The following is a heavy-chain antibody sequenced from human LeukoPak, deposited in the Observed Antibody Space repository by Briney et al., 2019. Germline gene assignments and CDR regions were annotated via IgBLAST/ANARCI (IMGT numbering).Heavy chain of an antibody. CDR3: ARGYCGGDGYFFDY. D-gene: IGHD2-21*02. CDR2: INPNSGGT. J-gene: IGHJ4*02. CDR1: GYTFTGYY. V-gene: IGHV1-2*02. Sequence: ASVRLSCKASGYTFTGYYMHWVRQAPGQGLEWMGWINPNSGGTNYAQKFQGRVTMTRDTSISTAYMELSRLRSDDTAVYYCARGYCGGDGYFFDYWGQGTLVTVSS.